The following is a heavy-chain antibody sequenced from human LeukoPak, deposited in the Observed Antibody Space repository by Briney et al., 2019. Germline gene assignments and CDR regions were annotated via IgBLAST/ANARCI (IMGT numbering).Heavy chain of an antibody. CDR2: IKQDGSEK. CDR1: GFTFSSYW. CDR3: AREGEGYYYYYMDV. D-gene: IGHD3-10*01. Sequence: GGSLRLSCAASGFTFSSYWMSWVRQAPGKGPEWVANIKQDGSEKYYVDSVKGRFTISRDNAKNSLYLQMNSLRAEDTAVYYCAREGEGYYYYYMDVWGKGTTVTVSS. V-gene: IGHV3-7*01. J-gene: IGHJ6*03.